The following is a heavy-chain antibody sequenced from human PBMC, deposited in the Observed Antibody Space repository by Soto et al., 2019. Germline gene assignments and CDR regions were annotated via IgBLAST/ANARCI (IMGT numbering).Heavy chain of an antibody. D-gene: IGHD6-19*01. CDR3: AKGAVAGTPTSYYYYGMDV. V-gene: IGHV1-69*12. J-gene: IGHJ6*02. CDR2: IIPIFGTI. CDR1: GGTFRTYS. Sequence: QVQLLQSGAEVKKPGSSVRVSCEASGGTFRTYSISWVRQAHGQGLEWMGEIIPIFGTINYAQKFQGRLTITADESTATVYMDLRSLRSDDTALYYCAKGAVAGTPTSYYYYGMDVWGQGTTVTVSS.